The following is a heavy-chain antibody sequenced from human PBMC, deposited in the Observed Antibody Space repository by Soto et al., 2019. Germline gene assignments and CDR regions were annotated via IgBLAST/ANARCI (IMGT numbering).Heavy chain of an antibody. D-gene: IGHD5-18*01. J-gene: IGHJ6*02. V-gene: IGHV1-69*01. CDR2: IIPIFGTA. CDR1: GGTFSSYA. Sequence: QVQLVQSGAEVKKPGSSVKVSCKASGGTFSSYAISWVRQAPGQGLEWMGGIIPIFGTANYAQKFQGRVTITADESTSTAYMELSSLRSEDTAVYYCANLRLVDTAMVSTGGMDVWGQGTTVTVSS. CDR3: ANLRLVDTAMVSTGGMDV.